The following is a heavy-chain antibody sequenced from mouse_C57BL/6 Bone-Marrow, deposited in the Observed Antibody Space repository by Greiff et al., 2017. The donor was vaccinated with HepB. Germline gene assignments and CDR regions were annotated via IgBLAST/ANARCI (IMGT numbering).Heavy chain of an antibody. J-gene: IGHJ3*01. D-gene: IGHD1-1*01. CDR3: ARSGITTVVEAY. CDR2: INPSSGYT. V-gene: IGHV1-4*01. CDR1: GYTFTSYT. Sequence: VKLQESGAELARPGASVKMSCKASGYTFTSYTMHWVKQRPGQGLEWIGYINPSSGYTKYNQKFKDKATLTADKSSSTAYMQLSSLTSEDSAVYYCARSGITTVVEAYWGQGTLVTVSA.